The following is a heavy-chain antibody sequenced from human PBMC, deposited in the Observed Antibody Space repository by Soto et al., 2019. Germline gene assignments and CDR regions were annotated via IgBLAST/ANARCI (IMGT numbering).Heavy chain of an antibody. CDR3: TRRSGSALVEAPRYYNATHV. V-gene: IGHV3-73*01. CDR2: IRSKANSYAT. Sequence: GGSLRLSCAASGVTFSGSAMHWVRQASGKGLEWVGRIRSKANSYATAYAASVKGRFTISRDDSKNTAYLQMNSLKTEDTAVYYCTRRSGSALVEAPRYYNATHVRGQATTLTLS. J-gene: IGHJ6*02. CDR1: GVTFSGSA. D-gene: IGHD2-15*01.